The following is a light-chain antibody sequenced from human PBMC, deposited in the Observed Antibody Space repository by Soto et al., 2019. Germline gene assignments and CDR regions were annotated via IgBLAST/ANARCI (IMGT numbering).Light chain of an antibody. CDR1: QSISSN. Sequence: IVMTQSPATLSVSPGEIASLSCRASQSISSNLAWYQQKPGQAPRLLMFRTSSRATGFPARFSGSGSGTEFNLTISSLQSEDFAVYYCQQSRNWQGTFGRGTKVDI. CDR3: QQSRNWQGT. J-gene: IGKJ1*01. V-gene: IGKV3-15*01. CDR2: RTS.